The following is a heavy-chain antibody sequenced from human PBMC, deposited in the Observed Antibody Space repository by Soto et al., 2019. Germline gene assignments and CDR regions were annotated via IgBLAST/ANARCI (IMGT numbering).Heavy chain of an antibody. D-gene: IGHD3-22*01. CDR2: ISSSSSYI. V-gene: IGHV3-21*01. Sequence: EVQLVESGGGLVKPGGSLRLSCAASGFTFSSYSMNWVRQAPGKGLEWVSSISSSSSYIYYADSVKGRFTISRDNAKKSLYLQMNSLRAEDTAVYYCVKEDSSGLPIFDYWGQGTLVTVSS. CDR3: VKEDSSGLPIFDY. J-gene: IGHJ4*02. CDR1: GFTFSSYS.